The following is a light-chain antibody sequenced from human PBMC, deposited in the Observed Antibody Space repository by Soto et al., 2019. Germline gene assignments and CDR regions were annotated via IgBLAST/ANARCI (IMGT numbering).Light chain of an antibody. V-gene: IGKV3-20*01. CDR2: AAS. Sequence: EIVLTQSPGTLPLSPGERATLSCRASLSVATNYLAWYQQKPGQAPRLLIYAASGKATGIPDRFSGSGSGTDFTRTSSRLESEDVAVCYCQQYGSAPWTFGQGTKLEI. CDR3: QQYGSAPWT. J-gene: IGKJ1*01. CDR1: LSVATNY.